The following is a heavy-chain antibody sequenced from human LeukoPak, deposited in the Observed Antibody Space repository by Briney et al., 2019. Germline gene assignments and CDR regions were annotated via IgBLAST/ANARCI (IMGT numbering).Heavy chain of an antibody. D-gene: IGHD6-13*01. V-gene: IGHV4-4*07. CDR1: GGSISSYY. CDR3: ARRHSSSWYFDY. J-gene: IGHJ4*02. CDR2: IYTSGSI. Sequence: PSETLSLTCTISGGSISSYYWSWIRQSAGNGLEWIGRIYTSGSITYNPSLKSRVTLSLDTSKNQFSLKLSSVTAADTAVCYCARRHSSSWYFDYWGQGTLVTVSS.